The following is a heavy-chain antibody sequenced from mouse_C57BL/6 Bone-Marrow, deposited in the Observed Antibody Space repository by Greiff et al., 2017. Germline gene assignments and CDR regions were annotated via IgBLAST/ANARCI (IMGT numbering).Heavy chain of an antibody. D-gene: IGHD2-2*01. CDR3: ARGDYGYVVGAMDY. Sequence: QVQLQQPGAELVMPGASVKLSCKASGYTFTSYWMHWVKQRPGQGLEWIGEIDPSDSYTNYNQKFKGKSTLTVDKSSSTAYMQLSSLTSEDSAVYDCARGDYGYVVGAMDYWGQGTSVTVSS. J-gene: IGHJ4*01. CDR1: GYTFTSYW. V-gene: IGHV1-69*01. CDR2: IDPSDSYT.